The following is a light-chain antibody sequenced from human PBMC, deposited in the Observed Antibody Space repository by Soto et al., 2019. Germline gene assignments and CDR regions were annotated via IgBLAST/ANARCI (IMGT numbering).Light chain of an antibody. CDR3: QQSSVTPRS. CDR2: GAS. J-gene: IGKJ1*01. CDR1: QTISRY. Sequence: DIQMTQSPSSLSASVGDRVTITCRASQTISRYANWYQQKPGKAPNLLIYGASGLQNGVPSRFTGSGSGTEFTLTITGLQPEDFGTYYCQQSSVTPRSFGQGTKVDIK. V-gene: IGKV1-39*01.